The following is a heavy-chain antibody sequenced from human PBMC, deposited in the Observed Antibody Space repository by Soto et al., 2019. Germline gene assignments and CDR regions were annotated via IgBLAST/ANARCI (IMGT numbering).Heavy chain of an antibody. D-gene: IGHD3-22*01. J-gene: IGHJ5*02. CDR3: ARAMTYCDSKGWFDP. CDR1: GFPLGTHD. V-gene: IGHV3-23*01. CDR2: ISGTGAKT. Sequence: PGGSLRLSCSASGFPLGTHDMGWVRQAPGTGLEWVSSISGTGAKTYYSNAVTGRFTISRDNSKNTLHLQMQNLRAEDTAIYYCARAMTYCDSKGWFDPWGQGXLVTVSS.